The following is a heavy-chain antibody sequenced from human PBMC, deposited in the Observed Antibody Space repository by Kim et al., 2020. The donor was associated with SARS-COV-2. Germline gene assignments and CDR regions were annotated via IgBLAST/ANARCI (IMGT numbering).Heavy chain of an antibody. D-gene: IGHD3-16*01. CDR3: AKLGSWGGLNWFDP. Sequence: SETLSLTCTVSGGSISTFYWTWIRQSPGTGLEWLGYIDDSGRSSYNPSLKSRLTMSVDTSKNQFSLKLSSVTASDTAVYYCAKLGSWGGLNWFDPWGQGTLVTVYS. CDR1: GGSISTFY. J-gene: IGHJ5*02. CDR2: IDDSGRS. V-gene: IGHV4-59*01.